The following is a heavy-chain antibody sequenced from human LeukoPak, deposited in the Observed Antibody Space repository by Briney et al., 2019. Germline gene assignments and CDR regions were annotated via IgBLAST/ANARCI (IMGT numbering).Heavy chain of an antibody. CDR3: AREGTLDTAMFY. V-gene: IGHV1-46*01. CDR2: INPSGGST. Sequence: ASVKVSCKASGYTFTSYYMHWVRQAPGQGLEWMGIINPSGGSTSYAQKFQGRVTMTRDMSTSTDYMELSSLRSEDTAVYYCAREGTLDTAMFYWGQGTLVTVSS. CDR1: GYTFTSYY. D-gene: IGHD5-18*01. J-gene: IGHJ4*02.